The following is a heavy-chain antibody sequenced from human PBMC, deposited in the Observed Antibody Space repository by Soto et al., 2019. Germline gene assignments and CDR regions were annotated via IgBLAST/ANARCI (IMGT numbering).Heavy chain of an antibody. CDR1: GFTFSSYG. J-gene: IGHJ4*02. Sequence: QVQLVESGGGVVQPGRSLRLSCAASGFTFSSYGMHWVRQAPGKGLEWVAVISYDGSNKYYADSVKGRFTISRDNSKNTLYLQMNSLRGGDKAVYYCAKGLVTRKAVAATPFDYWGQGTLVTVSS. D-gene: IGHD6-19*01. CDR2: ISYDGSNK. CDR3: AKGLVTRKAVAATPFDY. V-gene: IGHV3-30*18.